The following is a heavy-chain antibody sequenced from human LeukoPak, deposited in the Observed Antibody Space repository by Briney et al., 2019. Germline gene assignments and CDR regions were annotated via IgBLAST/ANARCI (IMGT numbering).Heavy chain of an antibody. Sequence: GASVKVSCKASGYTFTGYYMHWVRQAPGQGLEWMGRINPNSGGTNYAQKFQGRVTMARDTSISTAYMELSRLRSDDTALYYCARASSRYCSTTTCYFDWFDPWGQGALVTVSS. CDR1: GYTFTGYY. D-gene: IGHD2-2*01. CDR2: INPNSGGT. CDR3: ARASSRYCSTTTCYFDWFDP. V-gene: IGHV1-2*06. J-gene: IGHJ5*02.